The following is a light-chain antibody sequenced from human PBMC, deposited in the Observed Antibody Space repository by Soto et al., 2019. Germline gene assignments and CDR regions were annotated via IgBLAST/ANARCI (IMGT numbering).Light chain of an antibody. J-gene: IGKJ4*01. Sequence: DIQMAQSPSTLSASVGDRVTITCRASQSINNWFAWYQQKPGKAPMFLIYDASNLESGVPSRFSGSASGTEFTLTISSLQPDDFATYYCQQYDNYPLTFGGGTKVDIK. CDR1: QSINNW. V-gene: IGKV1-5*01. CDR3: QQYDNYPLT. CDR2: DAS.